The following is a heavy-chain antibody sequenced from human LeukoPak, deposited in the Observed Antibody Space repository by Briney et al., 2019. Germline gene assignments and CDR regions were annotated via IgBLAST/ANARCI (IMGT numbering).Heavy chain of an antibody. CDR2: ISGSGGST. V-gene: IGHV3-23*01. CDR3: AKSNPDLLWFGELLSNFDY. Sequence: GGSLRLSCAASGFTFSSYAMSWLRQAPGKGLEWVSAISGSGGSTYYADSVKGRFTISRDNSKNTLYLQMNSLRAEDTAVYYCAKSNPDLLWFGELLSNFDYWGQGTLVTVSS. D-gene: IGHD3-10*01. CDR1: GFTFSSYA. J-gene: IGHJ4*02.